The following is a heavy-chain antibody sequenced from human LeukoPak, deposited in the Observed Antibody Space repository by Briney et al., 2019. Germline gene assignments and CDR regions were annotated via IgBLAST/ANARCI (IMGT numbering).Heavy chain of an antibody. D-gene: IGHD2-2*01. CDR1: GGSISSYY. V-gene: IGHV4-4*07. J-gene: IGHJ3*02. CDR2: MYSSGST. CDR3: ARVVQCSSTSCKAFDI. Sequence: PSETLSLTCTVSGGSISSYYWSWIRQPAGKGLEWIGGMYSSGSTNYNPSLKSRVTMSVDTSTHQFSLKLSSVPAADTAVYYCARVVQCSSTSCKAFDIWGQGTMVTVSS.